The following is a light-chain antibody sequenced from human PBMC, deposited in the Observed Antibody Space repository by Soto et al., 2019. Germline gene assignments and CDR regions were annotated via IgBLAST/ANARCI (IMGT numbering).Light chain of an antibody. Sequence: QSVLTQPPSASGTPGQRVTISCSGSSSNIGSNYVYWYQQLPGTAPKLLIYSNRNRPSGVPERFSGSKSGTSASLAITGLQAEDEADYYCQAYDYSLTASVFGGGTKLTVL. CDR1: SSNIGSNY. V-gene: IGLV1-47*02. CDR3: QAYDYSLTASV. CDR2: SNR. J-gene: IGLJ3*02.